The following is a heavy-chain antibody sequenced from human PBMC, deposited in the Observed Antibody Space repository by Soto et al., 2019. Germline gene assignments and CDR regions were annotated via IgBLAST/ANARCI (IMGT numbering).Heavy chain of an antibody. V-gene: IGHV3-30*18. CDR2: ISYDGSNK. Sequence: QVQLVESGGGVVQPGRSLRLSCAASGFTFSSYGMHWVRQAPGKGLEWVAVISYDGSNKYYADSVKGRFTISRDNSKNTLYLQMNSLRAEDTAVYYCAKDRDDYVWGSYRALNWFDPWGQGTLVTVSS. D-gene: IGHD3-16*02. CDR1: GFTFSSYG. J-gene: IGHJ5*02. CDR3: AKDRDDYVWGSYRALNWFDP.